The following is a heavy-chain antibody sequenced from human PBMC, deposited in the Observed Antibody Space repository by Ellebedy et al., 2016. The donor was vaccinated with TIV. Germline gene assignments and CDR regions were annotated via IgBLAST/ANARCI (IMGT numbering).Heavy chain of an antibody. J-gene: IGHJ6*02. Sequence: ASVKVSCKPSTYTFTTYGISWVRQAPGQGLEWMGWISAYNGNTKYAQKLQGRVRLTTDTSTSTAYMEVRSLRSDDTAVYYCARDERKPSSASRYYYGMDVWGQGTTVTVSS. CDR2: ISAYNGNT. CDR1: TYTFTTYG. D-gene: IGHD6-19*01. CDR3: ARDERKPSSASRYYYGMDV. V-gene: IGHV1-18*01.